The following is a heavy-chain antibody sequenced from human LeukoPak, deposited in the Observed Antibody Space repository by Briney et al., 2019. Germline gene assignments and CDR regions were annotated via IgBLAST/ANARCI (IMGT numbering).Heavy chain of an antibody. Sequence: ASVKVSCKASGYTFTGYGISWVRQAPGQGLEWMGWISAYNGNTNYAQKLQGRVTMTIDTSTSTAYMELRSLRSDDTAVYYCARSEGAYYDTCFDYWGQGTLVTVSS. D-gene: IGHD3-22*01. V-gene: IGHV1-18*01. CDR2: ISAYNGNT. CDR1: GYTFTGYG. CDR3: ARSEGAYYDTCFDY. J-gene: IGHJ4*02.